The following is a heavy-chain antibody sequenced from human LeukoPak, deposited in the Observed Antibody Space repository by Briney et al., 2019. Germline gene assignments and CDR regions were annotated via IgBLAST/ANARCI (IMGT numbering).Heavy chain of an antibody. CDR2: IHYSGST. CDR1: GDSIRSDSHY. D-gene: IGHD6-19*01. J-gene: IGHJ4*02. Sequence: SETLSLTCTVSGDSIRSDSHYWGWIRQSPGKGLEWIGSIHYSGSTYHNPPLKSRVTISVDTPKNQFSLKLSSVTAADTAVYYCATHVYSSGWYFDYWGQGTLVTVSS. V-gene: IGHV4-39*01. CDR3: ATHVYSSGWYFDY.